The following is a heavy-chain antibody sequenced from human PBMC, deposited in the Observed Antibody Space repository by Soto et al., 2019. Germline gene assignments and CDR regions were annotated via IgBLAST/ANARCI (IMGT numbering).Heavy chain of an antibody. CDR3: ARDTGDGTFDF. CDR2: INAGYGNT. V-gene: IGHV1-3*01. CDR1: GYTFSSYA. Sequence: XSGKVSCKASGYTFSSYAMHWGRQAPGQRLEWMGWINAGYGNTKSSQKFQDRVTISRDTSASTAYMELTSLRSEDTAVYYCARDTGDGTFDFWGQGTLVTVSS. J-gene: IGHJ4*02. D-gene: IGHD1-1*01.